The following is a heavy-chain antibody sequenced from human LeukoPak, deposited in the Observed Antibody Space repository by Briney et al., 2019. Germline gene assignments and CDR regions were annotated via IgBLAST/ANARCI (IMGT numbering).Heavy chain of an antibody. CDR2: ISSSSSYK. V-gene: IGHV3-21*01. CDR1: GFTFNTYS. J-gene: IGHJ4*02. D-gene: IGHD3-16*01. CDR3: ARGRGGYYFDY. Sequence: GGSLRLSCAASGFTFNTYSINWVRQAPGKGLEWVSSISSSSSYKYYADSVKGRFTISRDNAKNSLYLQMNSLGAEDTAVYYCARGRGGYYFDYWGQGTLVTVSS.